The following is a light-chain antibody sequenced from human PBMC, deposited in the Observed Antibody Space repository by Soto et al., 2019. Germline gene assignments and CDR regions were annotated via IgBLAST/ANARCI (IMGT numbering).Light chain of an antibody. Sequence: QSVLTQPPSASGTPGQRVTISCSGRNTNIGRNTVNWYQQLPGTAPKLLIYRNNQRPSGVPDRFSGSKSGTSASLAISGLQSDDESDYYCASWDDGLTGYVFVTGTNAPS. CDR3: ASWDDGLTGYV. CDR2: RNN. V-gene: IGLV1-44*01. J-gene: IGLJ1*01. CDR1: NTNIGRNT.